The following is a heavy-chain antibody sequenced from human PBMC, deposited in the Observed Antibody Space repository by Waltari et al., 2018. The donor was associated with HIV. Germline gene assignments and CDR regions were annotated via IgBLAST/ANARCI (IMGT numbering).Heavy chain of an antibody. CDR2: ISSSGSTI. J-gene: IGHJ4*02. D-gene: IGHD1-26*01. Sequence: EVQLVESGGGLVQPGGSLRLSCAAAGFTFRGYSMNWVRQAPGKWLEWVAYISSSGSTIYYADSVRGRFTISRDNAKNSLYLQLNSLRAEDTAVYYCARDYSGTYADFDYWGQGTLVTVSS. CDR3: ARDYSGTYADFDY. CDR1: GFTFRGYS. V-gene: IGHV3-48*01.